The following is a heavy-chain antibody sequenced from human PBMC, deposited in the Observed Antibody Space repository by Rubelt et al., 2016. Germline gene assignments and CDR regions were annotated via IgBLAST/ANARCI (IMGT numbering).Heavy chain of an antibody. J-gene: IGHJ6*03. V-gene: IGHV3-53*01. CDR3: ARLLTYDNPAYYMDV. D-gene: IGHD3-9*01. CDR2: IYSGGST. Sequence: GKGLEWVSVIYSGGSTFYADSVKGRFTISRDNSKNTLYLQMNSLRAEDTAVYYCARLLTYDNPAYYMDVWGKGTTVTVSS.